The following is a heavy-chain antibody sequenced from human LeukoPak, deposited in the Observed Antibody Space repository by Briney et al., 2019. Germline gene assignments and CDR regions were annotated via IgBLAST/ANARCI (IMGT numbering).Heavy chain of an antibody. V-gene: IGHV3-23*01. CDR2: ISSSRSNT. D-gene: IGHD4-17*01. Sequence: GGSLRLSCAVSGFSLSSDCFGCVRQPPGKGREWDSAISSSRSNTYNVDSVKGRFTISRDNTKNTLYLQMSSLRADDTAVYYCAKVPTATVTTGRGYWGQGTLVTVSS. J-gene: IGHJ4*02. CDR1: GFSLSSDC. CDR3: AKVPTATVTTGRGY.